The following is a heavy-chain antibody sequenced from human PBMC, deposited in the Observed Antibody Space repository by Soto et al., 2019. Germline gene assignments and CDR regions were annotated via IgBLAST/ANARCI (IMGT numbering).Heavy chain of an antibody. CDR2: IFFGGST. Sequence: SETLSLTCTVSGGSISGYYWSWIRQPPGNVLGCFGFIFFGGSTNYTPSLQSRVTISVDMSKTYFSLKLSSVPAADTALYYCARHYYDSSGYFSFDYWGQGPLVTVSP. CDR1: GGSISGYY. V-gene: IGHV4-59*01. CDR3: ARHYYDSSGYFSFDY. J-gene: IGHJ4*02. D-gene: IGHD3-22*01.